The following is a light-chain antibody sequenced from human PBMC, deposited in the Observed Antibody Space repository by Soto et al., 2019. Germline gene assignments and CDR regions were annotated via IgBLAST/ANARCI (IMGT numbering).Light chain of an antibody. Sequence: QSALTQPPSASGSPGQSVSISCTGTSSDVGAYNYVSWYQQHPGKAPKLMIYEVSKRPSGVPDRFSGSKSGNTASLTVSGLQADDDADYYCSSYACSNNYVLFGGGTKLTVL. V-gene: IGLV2-8*01. CDR3: SSYACSNNYVL. CDR1: SSDVGAYNY. J-gene: IGLJ2*01. CDR2: EVS.